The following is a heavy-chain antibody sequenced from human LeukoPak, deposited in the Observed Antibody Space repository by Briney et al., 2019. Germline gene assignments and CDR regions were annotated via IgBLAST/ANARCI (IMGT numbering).Heavy chain of an antibody. D-gene: IGHD2-2*01. V-gene: IGHV4-4*09. CDR1: GGSISGYF. CDR2: IYSTGTT. Sequence: KTSETLFLTCTVSGGSISGYFWSWIRQPPGKGPEWIGYIYSTGTTNYSPSLSSRVTISVDTSKNQLSLNLRFVTATDTAVYHCARHNPPPTGFCSGTSCFMSGSQYFYMDVWGKGTSVTVS. J-gene: IGHJ6*03. CDR3: ARHNPPPTGFCSGTSCFMSGSQYFYMDV.